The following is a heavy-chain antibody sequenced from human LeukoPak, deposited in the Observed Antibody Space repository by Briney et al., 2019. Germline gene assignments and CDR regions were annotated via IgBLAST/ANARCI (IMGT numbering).Heavy chain of an antibody. V-gene: IGHV3-7*01. Sequence: GGSLRLSCAASGFTFSSYWMSWVRQAPGKGLEWVANIKQDGSEKYYVDSVKGRFTISRDNAKNSLYLQMNSLRAEDTAVYYCARAPPTYYDFWSGYYGKGYFDYWGQGTLVTVSS. J-gene: IGHJ4*02. CDR1: GFTFSSYW. D-gene: IGHD3-3*01. CDR2: IKQDGSEK. CDR3: ARAPPTYYDFWSGYYGKGYFDY.